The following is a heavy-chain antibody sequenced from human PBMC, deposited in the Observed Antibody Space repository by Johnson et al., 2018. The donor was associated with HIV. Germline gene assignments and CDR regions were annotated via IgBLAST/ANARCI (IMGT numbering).Heavy chain of an antibody. CDR3: ARGRSLRSVAGDAAFDI. V-gene: IGHV3-30-3*01. CDR2: ISYDGSNK. D-gene: IGHD6-19*01. CDR1: GFTFSSYA. Sequence: QVQLVESGGGVVQPGRSLRLSCAASGFTFSSYAMHWVRQAPGKGLEWVAVISYDGSNKYYADSVKGRFTISRDNSKNTLYLKMNSLRAEDTAVYYCARGRSLRSVAGDAAFDIWGQGTMVTVSS. J-gene: IGHJ3*02.